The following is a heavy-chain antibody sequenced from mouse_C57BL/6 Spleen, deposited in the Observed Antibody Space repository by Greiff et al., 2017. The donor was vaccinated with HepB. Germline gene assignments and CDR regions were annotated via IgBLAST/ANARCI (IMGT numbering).Heavy chain of an antibody. CDR3: ARGWEDY. CDR1: GYTFTDYY. V-gene: IGHV1-26*01. CDR2: INPNNGGT. J-gene: IGHJ2*01. Sequence: VQLQQSGPELVKPGASVKISCKASGYTFTDYYMNWVKQSHGKSLEWIGDINPNNGGTSYNQKFKGKATLTVDKSSSTAYMELRSLTSEDSAVYYCARGWEDYWGQGTTLTVSS. D-gene: IGHD4-1*01.